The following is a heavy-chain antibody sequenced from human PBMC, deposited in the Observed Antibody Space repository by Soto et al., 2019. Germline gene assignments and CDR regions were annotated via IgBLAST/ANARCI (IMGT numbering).Heavy chain of an antibody. J-gene: IGHJ3*02. D-gene: IGHD3-3*01. CDR1: GFTFSSYA. Sequence: PGGSLRLSCAASGFTFSSYAMSWVRQAPGKGLEWVSAISGTGGSTYYADSVKGRFTISRDNSKNTLYLQMNSLRAEDTAVYYWAKDDSITISRGAFDIWGQGTMVTVSS. CDR3: AKDDSITISRGAFDI. CDR2: ISGTGGST. V-gene: IGHV3-23*01.